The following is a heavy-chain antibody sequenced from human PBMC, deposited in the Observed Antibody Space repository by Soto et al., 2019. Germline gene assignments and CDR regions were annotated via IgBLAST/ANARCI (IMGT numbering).Heavy chain of an antibody. D-gene: IGHD5-12*01. V-gene: IGHV4-30-2*03. CDR2: IFFFGSP. CDR3: ARHSGHIFFDY. J-gene: IGHJ4*02. Sequence: SATLSLTCAVSGGSISSGGYSWSWIRQPPGKGLVWFGFIFFFGSPSYNPSLKSRFTLSLDTSKTLFSLKLSSLTAADTAVYYCARHSGHIFFDYWGQGTLVTVSS. CDR1: GGSISSGGYS.